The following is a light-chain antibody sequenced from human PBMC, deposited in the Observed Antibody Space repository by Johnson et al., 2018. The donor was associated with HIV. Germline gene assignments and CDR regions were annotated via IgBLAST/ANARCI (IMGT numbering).Light chain of an antibody. V-gene: IGLV1-51*02. CDR3: GTWDSGLMAGGF. CDR1: SSNIGSTY. J-gene: IGLJ1*01. CDR2: ENN. Sequence: QLVLTQPPSVSAAPGQKVTISCSGGSSNIGSTYVSWYQQVPGTAPKLLIYENNKRPSGIPDRFSGSKSGTSATLDITGLQTGDEADYYCGTWDSGLMAGGFFGTGTKVPVL.